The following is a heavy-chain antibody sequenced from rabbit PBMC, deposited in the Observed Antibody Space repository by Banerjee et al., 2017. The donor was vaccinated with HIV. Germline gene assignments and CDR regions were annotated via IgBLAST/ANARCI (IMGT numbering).Heavy chain of an antibody. V-gene: IGHV1S45*01. CDR3: ARDLAGVIGWKFNL. CDR2: INTSSGNT. Sequence: QEQLVESGGGLVQPGGSLKLSCKASGFDFSSYGVSWVRQAPGKGLEWIACINTSSGNTVYASWAKGRFTISRTSSTTVTLQMTSLTAADTATYFCARDLAGVIGWKFNLWGPGTLVTVS. D-gene: IGHD4-1*01. J-gene: IGHJ4*01. CDR1: GFDFSSYG.